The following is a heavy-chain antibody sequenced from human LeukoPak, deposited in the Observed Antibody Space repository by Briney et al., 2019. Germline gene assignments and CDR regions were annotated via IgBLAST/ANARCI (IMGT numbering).Heavy chain of an antibody. CDR1: GFSFNAHT. V-gene: IGHV3-21*04. CDR2: LSSGSHYI. Sequence: PGGSLRLSCAASGFSFNAHTLNWVRQAPGEGVEWGSSLSSGSHYIYYTDSVKGRFTISRDNAKNSLYLQMNPLGVDETAVYYCAGGSPPGDWGQGTLVTVSS. J-gene: IGHJ4*02. D-gene: IGHD3-16*01. CDR3: AGGSPPGD.